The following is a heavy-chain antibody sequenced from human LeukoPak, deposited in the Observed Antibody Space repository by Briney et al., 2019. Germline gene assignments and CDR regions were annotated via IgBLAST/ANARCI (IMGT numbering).Heavy chain of an antibody. CDR1: GGSISSYY. D-gene: IGHD4-17*01. CDR2: IYYSGST. CDR3: ARVTDGDYVTWYFDL. V-gene: IGHV4-59*01. J-gene: IGHJ2*01. Sequence: PSETLSLTCTVSGGSISSYYWSWIRQPPGKGLEWIWYIYYSGSTNYNPSLKSRVTISVDTSKNQFSLKLSSVTAADTAAYYCARVTDGDYVTWYFDLWGRGTLVTVSS.